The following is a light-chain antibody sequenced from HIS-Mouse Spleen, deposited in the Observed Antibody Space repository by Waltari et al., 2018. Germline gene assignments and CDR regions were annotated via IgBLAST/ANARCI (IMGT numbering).Light chain of an antibody. CDR1: SSDVGVYNY. CDR3: SSYTSSSPYVV. J-gene: IGLJ2*01. CDR2: GVR. Sequence: QSALTQPASVSGSPGQSITISCTGTSSDVGVYNYVPPYQQHPAKAPKLLIYGVRNRPSGVSNRFSGSKSGNTASLTISGLQAEDEADYYCSSYTSSSPYVVFGGGTKLTVL. V-gene: IGLV2-14*01.